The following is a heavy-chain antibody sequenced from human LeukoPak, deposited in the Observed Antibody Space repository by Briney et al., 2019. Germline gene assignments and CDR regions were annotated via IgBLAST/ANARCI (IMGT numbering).Heavy chain of an antibody. D-gene: IGHD6-13*01. CDR1: GFTFTSYA. CDR2: ISDTGGST. CDR3: GKRDSSY. V-gene: IGHV3-23*01. Sequence: GGSLRLSCAASGFTFTSYAMSWVRQAPGKGLEWVSSISDTGGSTYYADSVKGRFTISRDNYNNTLYLQMNTLSAEDTAVYYSGKRDSSYWGQGTLVTVSS. J-gene: IGHJ4*02.